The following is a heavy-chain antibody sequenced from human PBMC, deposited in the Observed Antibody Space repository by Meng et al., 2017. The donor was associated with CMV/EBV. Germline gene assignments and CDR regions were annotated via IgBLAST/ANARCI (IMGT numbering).Heavy chain of an antibody. J-gene: IGHJ6*02. V-gene: IGHV3-21*01. D-gene: IGHD2/OR15-2a*01. Sequence: GESLKICCAASGFTFSSYSMNWVRQAPGKGLEWVSSISSSSSYRYYADSVKGRFTISRDNAKNSLYLQMNSLRAEDTAVYYCARDSLYGGYYYGMDIWGQGTTVTVSS. CDR1: GFTFSSYS. CDR2: ISSSSSYR. CDR3: ARDSLYGGYYYGMDI.